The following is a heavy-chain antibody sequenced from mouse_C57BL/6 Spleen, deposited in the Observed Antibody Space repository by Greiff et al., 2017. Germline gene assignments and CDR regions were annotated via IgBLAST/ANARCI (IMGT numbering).Heavy chain of an antibody. CDR2: IDPSDSYT. CDR1: GYTFTSYW. Sequence: VQLQQPGAELVKPGASVKLSCKASGYTFTSYWMQWVKQRPGQGLEWIGEIDPSDSYTNYNQKFKGKATLTVDTSSSTAYMQLSSLTSEDSAVYYCAGYERAWWYFDVWGTGTTVTVSS. CDR3: AGYERAWWYFDV. V-gene: IGHV1-50*01. D-gene: IGHD2-2*01. J-gene: IGHJ1*03.